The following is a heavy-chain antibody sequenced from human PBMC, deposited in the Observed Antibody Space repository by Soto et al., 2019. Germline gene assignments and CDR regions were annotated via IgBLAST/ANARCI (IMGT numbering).Heavy chain of an antibody. V-gene: IGHV4-59*01. Sequence: SETLSLTCTVSGGSISSYYWSWIRQPPGKGLEWIGYIYYSGSTNYNPSLKSRVTISVNTSKNQFSLKLPSVPAADTAVYYCARVSSGWWYFDYGGQGTLVTVSS. D-gene: IGHD6-19*01. CDR3: ARVSSGWWYFDY. CDR2: IYYSGST. CDR1: GGSISSYY. J-gene: IGHJ4*02.